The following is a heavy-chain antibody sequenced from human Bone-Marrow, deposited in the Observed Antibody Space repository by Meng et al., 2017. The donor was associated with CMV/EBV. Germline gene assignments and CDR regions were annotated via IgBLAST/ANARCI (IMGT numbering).Heavy chain of an antibody. J-gene: IGHJ3*02. Sequence: GGSLRLSCAASGFTFSSYWMNWVRQAPGKGLEWVSSISSSSSYIYYADSVKGRFTISRDNAKNSLYLQMNSLRAEDTAVYYCAGYCSSTSCHWYAFDIWGQGTMVTVSS. CDR2: ISSSSSYI. D-gene: IGHD2-2*01. CDR3: AGYCSSTSCHWYAFDI. CDR1: GFTFSSYW. V-gene: IGHV3-21*01.